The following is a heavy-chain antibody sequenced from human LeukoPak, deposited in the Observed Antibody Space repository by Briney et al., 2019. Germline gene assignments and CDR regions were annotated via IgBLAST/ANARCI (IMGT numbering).Heavy chain of an antibody. Sequence: GASVKVSCKASGGTFSSYAISWVRQAPGQGLEWMGGIIPIFGTANYAQKFQGRVTITADESTSTAYMELSSLRSEDTAVYYCAMIAVAAVGQDCWGQGTLVTVSS. CDR1: GGTFSSYA. V-gene: IGHV1-69*13. CDR2: IIPIFGTA. CDR3: AMIAVAAVGQDC. D-gene: IGHD2-21*01. J-gene: IGHJ4*02.